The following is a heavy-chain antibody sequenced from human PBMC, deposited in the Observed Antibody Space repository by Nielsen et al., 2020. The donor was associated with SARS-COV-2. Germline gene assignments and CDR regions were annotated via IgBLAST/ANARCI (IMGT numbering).Heavy chain of an antibody. J-gene: IGHJ6*02. CDR2: IWYDGSNK. CDR1: GFTFSSYG. D-gene: IGHD3-16*01. V-gene: IGHV3-33*08. Sequence: GESLKISCSASGFTFSSYGMHWVRQAPGKGLEWVAVIWYDGSNKYYADSVKGRFTISRDNSKNTLYLQMNSLRAEDTAVYYCARVRGTTLPYYYGMDVWDQGTTVTVSS. CDR3: ARVRGTTLPYYYGMDV.